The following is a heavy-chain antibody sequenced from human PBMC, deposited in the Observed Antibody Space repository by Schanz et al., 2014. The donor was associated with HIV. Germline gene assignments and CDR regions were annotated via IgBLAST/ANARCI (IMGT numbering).Heavy chain of an antibody. D-gene: IGHD1-26*01. J-gene: IGHJ1*01. CDR2: ISGSGGST. CDR1: GLPFSTSA. CDR3: AKRGPYTGRYEYFQQ. V-gene: IGHV3-23*01. Sequence: DVQILESGGGLVQPGGSRRLSCAVSGLPFSTSAMSWVRQAPGKGLEWVSSISGSGGSTYYADSVKGRFTISRGNSKNTLYLQMNRLRAEDTAVYYCAKRGPYTGRYEYFQQWGQGTLVTVSS.